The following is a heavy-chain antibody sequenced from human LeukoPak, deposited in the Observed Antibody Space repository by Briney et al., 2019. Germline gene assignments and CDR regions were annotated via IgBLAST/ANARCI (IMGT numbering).Heavy chain of an antibody. V-gene: IGHV3-15*01. D-gene: IGHD3-22*01. CDR3: TTDFYYESSGYSWYFDY. Sequence: GGSLRLSCAASGFTLSNAWMSWVRQAPGKGLEWVGRIKSKTDGGTTDYAAPVKGRFTISRDDSKNTLYLQMNSLKTEDTAVYYCTTDFYYESSGYSWYFDYWGQGTLVTVSS. J-gene: IGHJ4*02. CDR1: GFTLSNAW. CDR2: IKSKTDGGTT.